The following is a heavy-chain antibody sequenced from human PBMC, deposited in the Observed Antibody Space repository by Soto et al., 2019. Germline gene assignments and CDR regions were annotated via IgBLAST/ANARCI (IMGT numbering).Heavy chain of an antibody. D-gene: IGHD6-6*01. Sequence: KTSETLSLTCTVYGGSFSGYYWSWIRQPPGKGLEWIGEINHSGTTIYNPSLKSRAAILVDKSKTQFSLKLTSVTAADTAIYYCARDPMHGSSSWAFDIWGQGTMVTVSS. CDR3: ARDPMHGSSSWAFDI. V-gene: IGHV4-34*01. CDR1: GGSFSGYY. CDR2: INHSGTT. J-gene: IGHJ3*02.